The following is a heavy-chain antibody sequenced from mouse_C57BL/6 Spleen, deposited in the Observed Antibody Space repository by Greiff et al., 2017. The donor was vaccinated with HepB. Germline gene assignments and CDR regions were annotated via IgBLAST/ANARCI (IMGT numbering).Heavy chain of an antibody. V-gene: IGHV1-85*01. CDR2: IYPRDGST. CDR1: GYTFTSYD. Sequence: VQLQQSGPELVKPGASVKLSCKASGYTFTSYDINWVKQRPGQGLEWIGWIYPRDGSTEYNEKFKGKATFTVDTSSSTAYMELHSLTSEDSAVYFCARDYYVLYAMAYWGQGTSVTVSS. D-gene: IGHD1-1*01. CDR3: ARDYYVLYAMAY. J-gene: IGHJ4*01.